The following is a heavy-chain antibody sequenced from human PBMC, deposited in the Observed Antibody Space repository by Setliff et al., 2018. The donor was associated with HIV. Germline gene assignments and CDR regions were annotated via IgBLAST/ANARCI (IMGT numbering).Heavy chain of an antibody. D-gene: IGHD6-19*01. CDR2: ISAYNSKT. V-gene: IGHV1-18*01. CDR1: GFPFSSYG. J-gene: IGHJ6*03. Sequence: ASVKVSCKASGFPFSSYGISWVRQAPGQGLEWMGWISAYNSKTEYAQNFQGRVTMTTDISTSTAWTSTSTAYMELRSLRSDDTAVYYCASCMAGHYYYYMDVWGKGTTVTVSS. CDR3: ASCMAGHYYYYMDV.